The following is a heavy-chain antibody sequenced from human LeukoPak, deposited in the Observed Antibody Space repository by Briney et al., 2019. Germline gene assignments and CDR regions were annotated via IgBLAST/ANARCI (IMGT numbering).Heavy chain of an antibody. V-gene: IGHV3-30*02. D-gene: IGHD6-6*01. CDR3: AKDSDHSSSPTVGDAFDI. Sequence: GGSLRLSCAASGFTFSSYGMHWVRQAPGKGLEWVAFIRYDGSNKYYADSVKGRFTISRDNSKNTLYLHMNSLRAEDTAMYYCAKDSDHSSSPTVGDAFDIWGQGTMVTVSS. J-gene: IGHJ3*02. CDR2: IRYDGSNK. CDR1: GFTFSSYG.